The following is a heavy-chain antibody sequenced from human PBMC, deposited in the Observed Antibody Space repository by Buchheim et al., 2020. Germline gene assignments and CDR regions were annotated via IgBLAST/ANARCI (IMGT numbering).Heavy chain of an antibody. CDR2: VYPSGGAT. CDR1: GYTFTSYC. Sequence: QGQLVQSGAEVKRPGASVRISCKASGYTFTSYCIHWVRQAPGRGLEWVGLVYPSGGATTYSPNVQGRLTLTRDTSTTTVYMDLSSLRPDDTAVYYCVRGRASYYGSFPYFDSWGQGTL. D-gene: IGHD1-26*01. CDR3: VRGRASYYGSFPYFDS. J-gene: IGHJ4*02. V-gene: IGHV1-46*01.